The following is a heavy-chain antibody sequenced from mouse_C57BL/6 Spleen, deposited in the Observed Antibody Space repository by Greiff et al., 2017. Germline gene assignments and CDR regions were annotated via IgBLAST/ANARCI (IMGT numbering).Heavy chain of an antibody. D-gene: IGHD1-1*01. V-gene: IGHV14-4*01. J-gene: IGHJ4*01. CDR1: GFNIKDVY. Sequence: VQLQQSGAELVRPGASVKLSCTASGFNIKDVYMHWVKQRPEQGLEWIGRIDPENGDTEYASKFQGKATITADTSSNTAYLQLSSLTSEDTAVYYCTTDYGSGVSYAMDYWGQGTSVTVSS. CDR3: TTDYGSGVSYAMDY. CDR2: IDPENGDT.